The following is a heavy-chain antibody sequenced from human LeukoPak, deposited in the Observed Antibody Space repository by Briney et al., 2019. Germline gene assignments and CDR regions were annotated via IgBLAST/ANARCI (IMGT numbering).Heavy chain of an antibody. D-gene: IGHD4-11*01. Sequence: RGSLRLSCAASGFTFSSYAMHWVRQAPGKGLEWVAVISYDGSNKYYADSVKGRFTISRDNSKNTLYLQMNSLRAEDTAVYYCARDLRLDYSNYGPHYYYYGMDVWGQGTTVTVSS. V-gene: IGHV3-30-3*01. CDR1: GFTFSSYA. J-gene: IGHJ6*02. CDR3: ARDLRLDYSNYGPHYYYYGMDV. CDR2: ISYDGSNK.